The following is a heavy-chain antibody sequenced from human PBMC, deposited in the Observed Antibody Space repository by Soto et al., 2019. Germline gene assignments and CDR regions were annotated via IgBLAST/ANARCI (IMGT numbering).Heavy chain of an antibody. CDR3: ARSPKIQNVSFDY. Sequence: PSETLSLTCTVSGDSVSSGSYYWSWIRQPPGKGLEWIGYIYYSGSTDYNPSLKSRVTISVDTPKNQFSLKVSSVTAADTAVYYCARSPKIQNVSFDYWGQGSLV. CDR2: IYYSGST. J-gene: IGHJ4*02. V-gene: IGHV4-61*01. CDR1: GDSVSSGSYY.